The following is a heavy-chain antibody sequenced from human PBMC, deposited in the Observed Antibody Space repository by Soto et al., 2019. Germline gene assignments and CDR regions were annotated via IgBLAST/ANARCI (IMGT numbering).Heavy chain of an antibody. D-gene: IGHD3-10*01. CDR2: FRAGGDDGTT. J-gene: IGHJ4*02. V-gene: IGHV3-23*01. CDR1: GFTFSSYS. Sequence: GGSLRLSCVASGFTFSSYSMSWVRQAPGKGLEWVSGFRAGGDDGTTYYADSVKGRFTIARDNSKNTLFLQMNSLRAEDTAIYYCAKKVNSGSGSQYFDYFGQGTLVTVSS. CDR3: AKKVNSGSGSQYFDY.